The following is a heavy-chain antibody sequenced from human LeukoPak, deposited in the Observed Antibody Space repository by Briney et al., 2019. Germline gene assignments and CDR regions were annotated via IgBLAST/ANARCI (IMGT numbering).Heavy chain of an antibody. D-gene: IGHD2-15*01. Sequence: GGSLRLSCAASGFTFSDYYMSWIRQAPGKGLEWVSHISSSGSPIYYADSVKGRFTISWDNAKNSLYLQMNSLRAEDTAVYYCARVLRYCSGGNCYSGGLGYMDVWGKGTTVTISS. J-gene: IGHJ6*03. CDR2: ISSSGSPI. CDR3: ARVLRYCSGGNCYSGGLGYMDV. V-gene: IGHV3-11*01. CDR1: GFTFSDYY.